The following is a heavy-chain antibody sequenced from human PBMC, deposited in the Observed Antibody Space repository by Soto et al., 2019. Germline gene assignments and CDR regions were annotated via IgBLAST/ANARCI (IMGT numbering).Heavy chain of an antibody. CDR1: GFTFSSYW. J-gene: IGHJ5*02. V-gene: IGHV3-74*03. Sequence: EVQLEESGGGLVQPGGSLRLSCAASGFTFSSYWMHWVRQAPGKGLVWVSRINSVGSSTTYADSVKGRFTISRDNAKNTLYLQMNSLRVEDTAVYYCARDPGPLYGDYAWFGLWGQGTLVTVSS. CDR3: ARDPGPLYGDYAWFGL. CDR2: INSVGSST. D-gene: IGHD4-17*01.